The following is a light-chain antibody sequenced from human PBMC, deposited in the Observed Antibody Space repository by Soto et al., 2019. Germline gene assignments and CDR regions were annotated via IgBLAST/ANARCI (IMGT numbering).Light chain of an antibody. CDR2: KIS. CDR1: RDLVHSDGGTY. V-gene: IGKV2-24*01. Sequence: EIVLTQTPLSSSVTLGQPASISCTSSRDLVHSDGGTYFSWLHQRPGQPPRLLIYKISNRFPGVPDRFSGSGAGTHFTLKISRVEAEDVGIYYCVQATHLPLTFGGGTRVDLK. J-gene: IGKJ4*01. CDR3: VQATHLPLT.